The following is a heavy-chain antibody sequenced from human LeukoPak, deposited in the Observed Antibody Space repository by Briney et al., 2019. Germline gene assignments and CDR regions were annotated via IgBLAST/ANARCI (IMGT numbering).Heavy chain of an antibody. D-gene: IGHD2-2*01. CDR2: INHSGST. CDR3: ASGGRLGYCSSTSCYRNYIFDY. J-gene: IGHJ4*02. Sequence: PSETLSLTCAVYGGSFSGYYWSWIRQPPGKGLEWIGEINHSGSTNYNPSLKSRVTISVDTSKNQFSLKLSSVTAADTAVYYCASGGRLGYCSSTSCYRNYIFDYWGQGTLVTVSS. V-gene: IGHV4-34*01. CDR1: GGSFSGYY.